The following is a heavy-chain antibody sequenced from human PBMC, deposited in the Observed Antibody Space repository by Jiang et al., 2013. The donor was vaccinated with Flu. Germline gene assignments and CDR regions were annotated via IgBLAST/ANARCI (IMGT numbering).Heavy chain of an antibody. J-gene: IGHJ4*02. V-gene: IGHV3-23*04. CDR2: ISGSGGST. CDR1: GFTFSSYA. CDR3: AKDLSGQQLETGYFDY. D-gene: IGHD4-11*01. Sequence: VQLVESGGGLVQPGGSLRLSCAASGFTFSSYAMSWVRQAPGKGLERVSAISGSGGSTYYADSVKGRFTISRDNSKNTLYLQMNSLRAEDTAVYYCAKDLSGQQLETGYFDYWGQGTLVTVSS.